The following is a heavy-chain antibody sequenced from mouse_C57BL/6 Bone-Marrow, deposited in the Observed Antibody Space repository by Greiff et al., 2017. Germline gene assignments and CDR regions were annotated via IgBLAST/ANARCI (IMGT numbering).Heavy chain of an antibody. J-gene: IGHJ1*03. D-gene: IGHD1-1*01. Sequence: QVQLQQPGAELVKPGASVKLSCTASGYTFTSYWMHWVKQSPGQGLEWIGMIHPNSGGTNYNEKFKSKATLTVDKASSTAYMQLSSLTSEDSADYYGASGDYYGSSVWYFDVWGTGTTVTVSS. CDR1: GYTFTSYW. V-gene: IGHV1-64*01. CDR3: ASGDYYGSSVWYFDV. CDR2: IHPNSGGT.